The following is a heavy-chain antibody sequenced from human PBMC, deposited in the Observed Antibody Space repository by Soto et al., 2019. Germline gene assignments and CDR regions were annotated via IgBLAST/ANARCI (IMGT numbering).Heavy chain of an antibody. D-gene: IGHD5-12*01. J-gene: IGHJ6*02. CDR3: ARTIVATMLMDV. CDR2: IFSNDEK. CDR1: GFSLSNARMG. Sequence: SGPPLVNPTETLTLTCTVSGFSLSNARMGVSWIRQPPGKALEWLAHIFSNDEKSYSTSLKGRLTISKDTSKSQVVLTMTNMDPVDTATYYCARTIVATMLMDVWGQGTTVTVSS. V-gene: IGHV2-26*01.